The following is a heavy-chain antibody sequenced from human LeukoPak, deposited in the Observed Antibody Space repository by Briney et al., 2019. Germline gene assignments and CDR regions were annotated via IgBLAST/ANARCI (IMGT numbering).Heavy chain of an antibody. CDR2: ISYDGSNK. J-gene: IGHJ3*02. V-gene: IGHV3-30-3*01. Sequence: GGSLRLSCAASGFTFSSYAMHWVRQAPCKGLEWVAVISYDGSNKYYADSVKGRFTISRDNSKNTLYLQMNSLRAEDTAVYYCAILPAARTTDAFDIWGQGTMVTVSS. D-gene: IGHD6-6*01. CDR1: GFTFSSYA. CDR3: AILPAARTTDAFDI.